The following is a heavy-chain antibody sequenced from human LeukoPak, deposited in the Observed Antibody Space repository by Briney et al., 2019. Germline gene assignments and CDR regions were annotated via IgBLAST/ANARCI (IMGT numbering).Heavy chain of an antibody. Sequence: GRSLRLSCVASGYTFSSYGMHWVRQAPGKGLEWVSSISSSSSYIYYADSVKGRFTISRDNAKNSLYLQMNSLRAEDTAVYYCAREYRYFDWETFDPWGQGTLVTVSS. CDR3: AREYRYFDWETFDP. D-gene: IGHD3-9*01. CDR2: ISSSSSYI. J-gene: IGHJ5*02. V-gene: IGHV3-21*01. CDR1: GYTFSSYG.